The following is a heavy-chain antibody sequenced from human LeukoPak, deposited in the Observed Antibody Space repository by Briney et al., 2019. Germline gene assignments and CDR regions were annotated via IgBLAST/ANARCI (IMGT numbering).Heavy chain of an antibody. CDR1: GGTFSSYA. V-gene: IGHV1-8*02. Sequence: ASVKVSCKASGGTFSSYAISWVRQAPGQGLEWMGWMNPNSGNTGYAQKFQGRVTMTRNTSISTAYMEMSSLRSEDTAVYYCARGRFRGAFDYWGQGTLVTVSS. CDR3: ARGRFRGAFDY. CDR2: MNPNSGNT. J-gene: IGHJ4*02.